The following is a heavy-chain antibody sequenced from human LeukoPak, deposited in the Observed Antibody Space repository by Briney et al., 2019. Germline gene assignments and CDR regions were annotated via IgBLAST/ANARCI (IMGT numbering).Heavy chain of an antibody. Sequence: KSSETLSLTCAVSGGSISSGGYSWSWIRQPPGKGLEWIGYIYYSGSTYYNPSLKSRVTISVDTSKNQFSLKLTSVTAADTAVYYCARTTEGGYTYGYFYYYYMDVWGKGTTVTISS. CDR2: IYYSGST. CDR1: GGSISSGGYS. CDR3: ARTTEGGYTYGYFYYYYMDV. J-gene: IGHJ6*03. D-gene: IGHD5-18*01. V-gene: IGHV4-30-4*07.